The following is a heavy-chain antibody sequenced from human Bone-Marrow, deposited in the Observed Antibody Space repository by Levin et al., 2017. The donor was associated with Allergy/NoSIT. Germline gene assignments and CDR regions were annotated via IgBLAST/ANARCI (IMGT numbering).Heavy chain of an antibody. CDR3: AKDLQGYCSSTSCYSYYYYGMDV. CDR2: ISGSGGST. V-gene: IGHV3-23*01. Sequence: PGESLKISCAASGFTFSSYAMSWVRQAPGKGLEWVSAISGSGGSTYYADSVKGRFTISRDNSKNTLYLQMNSLRAEDTAVYYCAKDLQGYCSSTSCYSYYYYGMDVWGQGTTVTVSS. CDR1: GFTFSSYA. D-gene: IGHD2-2*02. J-gene: IGHJ6*02.